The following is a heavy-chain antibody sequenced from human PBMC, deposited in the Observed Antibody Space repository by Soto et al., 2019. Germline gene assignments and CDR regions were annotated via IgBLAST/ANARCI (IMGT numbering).Heavy chain of an antibody. D-gene: IGHD1-26*01. Sequence: SVKVSCKASGGTFSSYAISWVRQAPGQGLEWMGGIIPIFGTANYAQKFQGRVTVTADKSTSTAYMELSSLRSEDTAVYYCARVTGWELLGLFDYWGQGTLVTVSS. V-gene: IGHV1-69*06. CDR3: ARVTGWELLGLFDY. J-gene: IGHJ4*02. CDR2: IIPIFGTA. CDR1: GGTFSSYA.